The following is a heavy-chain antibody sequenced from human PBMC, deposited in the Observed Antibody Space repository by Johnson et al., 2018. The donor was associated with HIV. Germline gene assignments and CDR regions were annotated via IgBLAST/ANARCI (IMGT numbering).Heavy chain of an antibody. Sequence: VLLVESGGGLVQPGGSLRLSCAASGFTVSSSYMSWVRQAPGKGLAWVSVIYSGGSTYYADSVKGRFTISRDNSKNTLYLQMNSLRTEDTTIYYCARVGQQGSAFDIWGRGTMVTVSS. J-gene: IGHJ3*02. CDR2: IYSGGST. CDR3: ARVGQQGSAFDI. V-gene: IGHV3-66*02. CDR1: GFTVSSSY. D-gene: IGHD6-13*01.